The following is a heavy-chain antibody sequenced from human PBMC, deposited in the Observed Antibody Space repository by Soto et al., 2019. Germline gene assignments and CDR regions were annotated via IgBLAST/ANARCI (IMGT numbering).Heavy chain of an antibody. V-gene: IGHV3-23*01. CDR2: VSDNGGSRGGT. Sequence: PGGSLRLSCAASGFTFSSYGMHWVRQAPGQGLQWVASVSDNGGSRGGTYYADSVKGRFTISRDNSKNTLYLQLDSLTGADTAVYYCARAKAVVIAALDIWGQGTMVTVSS. CDR1: GFTFSSYG. D-gene: IGHD2-21*01. J-gene: IGHJ3*02. CDR3: ARAKAVVIAALDI.